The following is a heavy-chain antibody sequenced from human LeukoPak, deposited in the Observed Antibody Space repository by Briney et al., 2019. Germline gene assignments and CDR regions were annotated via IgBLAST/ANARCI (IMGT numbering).Heavy chain of an antibody. CDR2: IKQDGSEK. D-gene: IGHD2-2*01. V-gene: IGHV3-7*01. J-gene: IGHJ3*02. CDR3: ARVDGISYARWGAFDI. CDR1: GFTFSSYW. Sequence: GGSLRLSCAASGFTFSSYWMSWVRQAPGKGLEWVANIKQDGSEKYYVDSVKGRFTISRDNAKNSLYLQMNSLRAEDTAVYYCARVDGISYARWGAFDIWGQGTMVTVSS.